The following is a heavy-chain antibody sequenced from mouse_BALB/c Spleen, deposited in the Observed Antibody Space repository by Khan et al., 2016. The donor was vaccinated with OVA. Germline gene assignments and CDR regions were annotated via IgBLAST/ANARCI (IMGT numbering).Heavy chain of an antibody. J-gene: IGHJ3*01. V-gene: IGHV2-2*02. CDR3: ARNYDYDEGLAY. CDR1: GFSLTNYG. Sequence: VQLVESGPGLVQPSQSLSITCTVSGFSLTNYGVHWVRQSPGKGLEWLGVMWSGGSTEYDAAFTSRLSITKDNSKSQVFFKMNSLEANDTAIYYCARNYDYDEGLAYWGQGTLVTVSA. D-gene: IGHD2-4*01. CDR2: MWSGGST.